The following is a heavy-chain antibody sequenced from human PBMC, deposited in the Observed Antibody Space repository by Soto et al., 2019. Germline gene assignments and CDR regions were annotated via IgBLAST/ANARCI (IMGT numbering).Heavy chain of an antibody. CDR3: TRDASRDSSARGWFDP. J-gene: IGHJ5*02. Sequence: GGSLRLSCAASGFTFRSFTMNWVRQAPGKGLEWVSTISSNSAYIYYTDALRGRFTISRDNAKNSLHLQMNSLRAEETAVYYCTRDASRDSSARGWFDPWGPGTLVTVSS. CDR1: GFTFRSFT. D-gene: IGHD6-13*01. CDR2: ISSNSAYI. V-gene: IGHV3-21*01.